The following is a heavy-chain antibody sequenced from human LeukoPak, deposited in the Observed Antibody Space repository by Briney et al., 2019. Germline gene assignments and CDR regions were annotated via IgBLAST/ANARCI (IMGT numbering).Heavy chain of an antibody. CDR3: ATSNGGLNY. J-gene: IGHJ4*02. CDR2: ITGSSDTI. Sequence: GGSLRLSCAASGFTFSSYSMNWVRQAPGKGLAWISYITGSSDTIHYADSVKGRFTISRDNAKNSLFLQMNGLRAEDTAIYYCATSNGGLNYWGQGTLVTVSS. CDR1: GFTFSSYS. V-gene: IGHV3-48*01. D-gene: IGHD3-16*01.